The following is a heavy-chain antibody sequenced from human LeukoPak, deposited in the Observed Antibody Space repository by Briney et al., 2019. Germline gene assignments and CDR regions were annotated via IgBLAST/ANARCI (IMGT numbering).Heavy chain of an antibody. J-gene: IGHJ4*02. CDR1: GYTFTGYY. CDR3: ARANQWLVGLGQFDY. Sequence: ASVKVSCKASGYTFTGYYMHWVRQAPGQGLEWMGWINPNSGGTNYAQKFQGRVTMTRDTSISTAYMELSRLRSDDTAVYYCARANQWLVGLGQFDYWGQGTLVTVSS. V-gene: IGHV1-2*02. CDR2: INPNSGGT. D-gene: IGHD6-19*01.